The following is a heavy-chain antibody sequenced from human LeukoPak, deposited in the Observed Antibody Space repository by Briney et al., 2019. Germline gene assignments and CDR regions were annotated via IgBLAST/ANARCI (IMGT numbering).Heavy chain of an antibody. CDR2: IKQDGSET. D-gene: IGHD4/OR15-4a*01. V-gene: IGHV3-7*01. Sequence: GGSLRLSCVVSGLTFSDYWMSWVRQAPGKGLEWVGNIKQDGSETYYGDSVKGRFTISRDNAKNSLYLQMNNLRAEDTAAYYCARHLTFFDYWGQGALVSVSS. CDR3: ARHLTFFDY. CDR1: GLTFSDYW. J-gene: IGHJ4*02.